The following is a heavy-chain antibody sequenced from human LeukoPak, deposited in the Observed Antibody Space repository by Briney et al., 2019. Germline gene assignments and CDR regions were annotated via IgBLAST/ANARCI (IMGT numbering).Heavy chain of an antibody. CDR2: IWYDGSNK. J-gene: IGHJ6*02. D-gene: IGHD3-3*01. CDR3: ARDPNTYYDFWSGYYNMRGYYYYGMDV. V-gene: IGHV3-33*01. Sequence: GGSLRLSYAASGFTFSSYGMHWVRQAPGKGLEWVAVIWYDGSNKYYADSVKGRFTISRDNSKNTLYLQMNGLRAEDTAVYYCARDPNTYYDFWSGYYNMRGYYYYGMDVWGQGTTVTVSS. CDR1: GFTFSSYG.